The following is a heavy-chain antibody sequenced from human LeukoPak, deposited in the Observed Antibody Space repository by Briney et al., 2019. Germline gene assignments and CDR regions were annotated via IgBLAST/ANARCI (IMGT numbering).Heavy chain of an antibody. V-gene: IGHV1-69*04. D-gene: IGHD3-10*01. CDR1: GGTFSSYA. Sequence: ASVKVSCKASGGTFSSYAISWVRQAPGQGLERMGRIIPILGIANYAQKFQGRVTITADKSTSTAYMELSSLRSEDTAVYYCARDTLWFGELPSGAFDIWGQGTMVTVSS. J-gene: IGHJ3*02. CDR3: ARDTLWFGELPSGAFDI. CDR2: IIPILGIA.